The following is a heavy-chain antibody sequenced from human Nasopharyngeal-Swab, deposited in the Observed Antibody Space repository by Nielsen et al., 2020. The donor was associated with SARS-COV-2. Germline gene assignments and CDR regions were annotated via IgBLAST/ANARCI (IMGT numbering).Heavy chain of an antibody. D-gene: IGHD2-15*01. Sequence: GESLKISCAASGFTVSSNYMSWVRQAPGKGLEWVSVIYSGGSTYYADSVKGGFTISRDNSKNTLYLQMNNLRAEDTAVYYCARATPTYSGGDFDYWGQGTLVTVSS. CDR3: ARATPTYSGGDFDY. V-gene: IGHV3-53*01. J-gene: IGHJ4*02. CDR2: IYSGGST. CDR1: GFTVSSNY.